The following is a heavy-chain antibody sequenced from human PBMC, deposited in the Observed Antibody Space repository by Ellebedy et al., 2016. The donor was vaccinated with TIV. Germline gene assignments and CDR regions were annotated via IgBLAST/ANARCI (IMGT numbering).Heavy chain of an antibody. V-gene: IGHV3-11*04. D-gene: IGHD1-26*01. Sequence: LSLTCGVYGGSLSGYYWSWIRQPPGKGLEWVSAISGSGGSTYYADSVKGRFTISRDNAKNSLYLQMNSLRAEDTAVYYCARHTGATRQFDYWGQGTLVTVSS. J-gene: IGHJ4*02. CDR2: ISGSGGST. CDR3: ARHTGATRQFDY. CDR1: GGSLSGYY.